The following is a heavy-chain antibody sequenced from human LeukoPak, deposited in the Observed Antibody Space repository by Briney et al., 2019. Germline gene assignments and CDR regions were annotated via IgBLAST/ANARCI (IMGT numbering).Heavy chain of an antibody. D-gene: IGHD3-10*01. CDR2: ISGSGDTT. V-gene: IGHV3-23*01. Sequence: GGSLRLSCAASGFTFSSYAMSWVRQAPGKGLEWVSTISGSGDTTYYGDSVKGRFTISRGNSKNTLYLQMNSLRAEDTAVYYCAKSLRVVRGVPYYFDYWGQGTLVTVSS. CDR3: AKSLRVVRGVPYYFDY. CDR1: GFTFSSYA. J-gene: IGHJ4*02.